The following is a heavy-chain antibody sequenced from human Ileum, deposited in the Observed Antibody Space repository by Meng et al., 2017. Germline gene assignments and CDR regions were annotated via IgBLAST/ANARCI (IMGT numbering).Heavy chain of an antibody. CDR2: AST. CDR1: GGSVSSAGYQ. CDR3: ARDHWGSLDY. Sequence: QVHPTESAPGLLRPSEPLSLICPVSGGSVSSAGYQWGWIRQPPGKGLEWIGYASTNYNPSLKSRVTISLDTSKNQFSLKLSSVTAADTAVYYCARDHWGSLDYWGQGILVTVSS. J-gene: IGHJ4*02. D-gene: IGHD7-27*01. V-gene: IGHV4-61*08.